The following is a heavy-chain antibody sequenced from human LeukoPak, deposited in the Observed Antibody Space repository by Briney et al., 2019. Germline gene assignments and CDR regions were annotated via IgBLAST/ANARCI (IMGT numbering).Heavy chain of an antibody. CDR2: INPSGSST. Sequence: ASVKVSCTASGYTFTSYYMHWVRQAPGQGLEWMGLINPSGSSTGYAQKFQGRVTMTRDTSTSTVYMELSSLRSEDTAVYYCARSRNYYDSTGYVDYWGQGTLVTVSS. D-gene: IGHD3-22*01. J-gene: IGHJ4*02. CDR3: ARSRNYYDSTGYVDY. CDR1: GYTFTSYY. V-gene: IGHV1-46*01.